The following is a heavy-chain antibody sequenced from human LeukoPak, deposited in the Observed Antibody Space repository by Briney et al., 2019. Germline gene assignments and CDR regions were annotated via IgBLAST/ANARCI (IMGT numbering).Heavy chain of an antibody. CDR3: ARIVGAGDAFDI. CDR2: IYYSGST. Sequence: PSETLSLTCTVSGGSISSGDDYWSWIRQPPGKGLEWIGYIYYSGSTYYNPSLKSRFTISVDTSKNQFSLKLSSVTAADTAVYYCARIVGAGDAFDIWGQVTMVTVSS. CDR1: GGSISSGDDY. D-gene: IGHD1-26*01. V-gene: IGHV4-30-4*08. J-gene: IGHJ3*02.